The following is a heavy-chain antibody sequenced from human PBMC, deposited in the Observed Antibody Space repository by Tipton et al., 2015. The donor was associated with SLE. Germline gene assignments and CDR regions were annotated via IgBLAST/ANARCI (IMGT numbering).Heavy chain of an antibody. CDR1: GGSVNSGSYY. Sequence: TLSLTCTVSGGSVNSGSYYWSWIRQPPGKGLEWIGYIYYSGSTNYNPSLKSRVTISVDTSKNQFSLKLSSVTAADTAVYYCARYGIRSGKDIWGQGTMVTVSS. V-gene: IGHV4-61*01. J-gene: IGHJ3*02. CDR3: ARYGIRSGKDI. CDR2: IYYSGST. D-gene: IGHD3-3*01.